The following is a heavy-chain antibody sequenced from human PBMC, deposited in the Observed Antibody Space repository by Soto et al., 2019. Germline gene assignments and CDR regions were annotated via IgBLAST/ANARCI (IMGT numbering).Heavy chain of an antibody. Sequence: LRLSCAASGFTFSSYWMSWVRQAPGKGLEWVANIKQDGSEKYYVDSVKGRFTISRDNAKNSLYLQMNSLRAEDTAVYYCARGRGLTIFGPEYYYGMDVWGQGTTVTVSS. D-gene: IGHD3-3*01. J-gene: IGHJ6*02. V-gene: IGHV3-7*01. CDR3: ARGRGLTIFGPEYYYGMDV. CDR1: GFTFSSYW. CDR2: IKQDGSEK.